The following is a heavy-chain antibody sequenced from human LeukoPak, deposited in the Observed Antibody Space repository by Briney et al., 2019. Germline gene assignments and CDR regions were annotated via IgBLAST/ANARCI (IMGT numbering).Heavy chain of an antibody. CDR1: GYTFTGNF. V-gene: IGHV1-2*02. J-gene: IGHJ6*03. CDR2: INPNSGGT. CDR3: ARGGLPHHYYYMHV. Sequence: ASVKVSCKSSGYTFTGNFMHWVRQAPGQGLEWMGWINPNSGGTNYAQKFQGRVTMTRDTSISTAYMELSRLRSDDSAVYYCARGGLPHHYYYMHVWGKGTTVTVSS. D-gene: IGHD3-22*01.